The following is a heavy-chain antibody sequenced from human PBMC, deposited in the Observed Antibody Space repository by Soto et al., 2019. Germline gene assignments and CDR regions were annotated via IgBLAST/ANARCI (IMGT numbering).Heavy chain of an antibody. CDR1: GGSIDGYN. Sequence: QVQLQESGPGLVKPSETLSLTCTVSGGSIDGYNCAWIRQPPGRALERVGYVYYNGGPSYNPSLKISVTLSKNTSTIPLPLVLGAVTAADTCVYYLARQGIGNQQGLVDVGGRWSTVTVCS. CDR3: ARQGIGNQQGLVDV. D-gene: IGHD3-10*01. J-gene: IGHJ6*02. V-gene: IGHV4-59*08. CDR2: VYYNGGP.